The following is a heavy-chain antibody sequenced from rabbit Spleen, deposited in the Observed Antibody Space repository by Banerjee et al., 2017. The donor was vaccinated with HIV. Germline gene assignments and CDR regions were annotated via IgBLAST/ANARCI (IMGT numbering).Heavy chain of an antibody. CDR1: GFSFSSGYY. J-gene: IGHJ4*01. D-gene: IGHD2-1*01. CDR2: IYAGSSGST. Sequence: QSLEESGGDLVKPGASLTLTCTASGFSFSSGYYMCWVRQAPGKGLEWIGCIYAGSSGSTYYASWAKGRFTISKTSSTTVTLQMTSLTAADTATYFCARDRTPYNGVGDGGNDLWGPGTLVTVS. CDR3: ARDRTPYNGVGDGGNDL. V-gene: IGHV1S40*01.